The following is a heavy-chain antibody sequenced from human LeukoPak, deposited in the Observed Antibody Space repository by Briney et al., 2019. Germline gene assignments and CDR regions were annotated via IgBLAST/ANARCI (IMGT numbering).Heavy chain of an antibody. CDR3: ARGRTDYYDSSGYYYFDY. CDR2: IYYSGST. Sequence: TSETLSLTCTVSGGSISSGDYYWSWIRQPPGKGREGIGYIYYSGSTYYNPSLKSRVTISVDTSKNQFPLKLSSVTAADTAVYYCARGRTDYYDSSGYYYFDYWGQGTLVTVSS. J-gene: IGHJ4*02. V-gene: IGHV4-30-4*08. CDR1: GGSISSGDYY. D-gene: IGHD3-22*01.